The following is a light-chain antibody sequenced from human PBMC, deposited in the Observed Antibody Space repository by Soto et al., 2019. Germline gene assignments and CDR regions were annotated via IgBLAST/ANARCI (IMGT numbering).Light chain of an antibody. V-gene: IGKV3-11*01. CDR3: QQRDDWPLT. CDR1: QSVKRR. Sequence: EIVLTQSPATLSLSPGEGATLSCRASQSVKRRLGWYQRKPGQAPTLLIYDVSNRATGIPARFSGSGSDTDFTLTISSLEPEDFAIYYCQQRDDWPLTFGGGNRVEIK. J-gene: IGKJ4*01. CDR2: DVS.